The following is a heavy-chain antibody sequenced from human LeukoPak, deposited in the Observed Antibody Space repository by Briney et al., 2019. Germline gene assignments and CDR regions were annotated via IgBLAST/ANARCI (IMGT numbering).Heavy chain of an antibody. CDR1: GYTFTSYD. CDR3: ARDVGYCSSTSCSGQFD. V-gene: IGHV1-8*01. J-gene: IGHJ4*02. CDR2: MNPNSGNT. D-gene: IGHD2-2*01. Sequence: ASVNVSCKASGYTFTSYDINWVRQATGQGLEWMGWMNPNSGNTGYAQKFQGRVTMTRNTSISTAYMELRSLRSEDTAVYYCARDVGYCSSTSCSGQFDWGQGTLVTVSS.